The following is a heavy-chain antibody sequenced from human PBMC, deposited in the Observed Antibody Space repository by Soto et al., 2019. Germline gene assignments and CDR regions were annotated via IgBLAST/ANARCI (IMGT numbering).Heavy chain of an antibody. J-gene: IGHJ3*02. CDR1: VFTFNLYA. CDR2: VSVTGATT. D-gene: IGHD6-13*01. Sequence: GGPLRLSCVASVFTFNLYAMSWVRQAPGKGLEWLSAVSVTGATTYYAESLKGRFTIFRDNSNNTLYLQMNGLRAEDTAVYYCAIESALAAAGYDAFDIWGQGTLVTVSS. V-gene: IGHV3-23*01. CDR3: AIESALAAAGYDAFDI.